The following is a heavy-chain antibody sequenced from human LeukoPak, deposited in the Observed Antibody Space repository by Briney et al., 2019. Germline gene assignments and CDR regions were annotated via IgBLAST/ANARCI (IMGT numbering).Heavy chain of an antibody. V-gene: IGHV4-38-2*02. J-gene: IGHJ4*02. D-gene: IGHD5-12*01. CDR3: VRRDNSGWNYFDY. CDR1: GFPFNSGFY. CDR2: IYYSGST. Sequence: SETLSLTCTVSGFPFNSGFYWGWIRQAPGKGLEWIGDIYYSGSTKYKPSLRSRVTIYTSKNHLSLQLSSVLAADTAIYYCVRRDNSGWNYFDYWGQGILVTVSS.